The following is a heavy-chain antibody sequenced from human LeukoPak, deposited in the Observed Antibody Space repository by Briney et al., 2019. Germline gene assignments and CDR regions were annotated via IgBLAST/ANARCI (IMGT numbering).Heavy chain of an antibody. J-gene: IGHJ5*02. CDR3: AKAGYGSGSYYNNWFDP. D-gene: IGHD3-10*01. CDR2: ISGSGGST. V-gene: IGHV3-23*01. CDR1: GFIFSKSW. Sequence: GGSLRLSCGASGFIFSKSWMSWVRQAPGKGLEWVSAISGSGGSTYYADSVKGRFTISRDNSKNTLYLQMNSLRAEDTAVYYCAKAGYGSGSYYNNWFDPWGQGTLVTVSS.